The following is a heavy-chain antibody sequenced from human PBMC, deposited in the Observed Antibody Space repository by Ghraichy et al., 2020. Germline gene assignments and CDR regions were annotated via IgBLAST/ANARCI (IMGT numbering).Heavy chain of an antibody. D-gene: IGHD3-16*02. CDR3: ATSGGSDPTADY. J-gene: IGHJ4*02. CDR2: ITSGRTYI. CDR1: EFTFSRFT. V-gene: IGHV3-21*01. Sequence: GALRLSCEASEFTFSRFTMNWVRQAPGKGLEWVSSITSGRTYIYYADSVKGRFTIYRDNAKKSLYLQMNSLTAEDTALYYCATSGGSDPTADYWGQGTLFTFSA.